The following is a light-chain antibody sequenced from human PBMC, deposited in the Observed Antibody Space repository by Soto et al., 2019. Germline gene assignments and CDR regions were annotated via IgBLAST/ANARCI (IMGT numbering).Light chain of an antibody. V-gene: IGLV2-18*02. CDR2: EVS. J-gene: IGLJ1*01. CDR3: CSFTTSSTYV. CDR1: SSDVGSYNR. Sequence: QSALTQPPSVSGSPGQSVTISCXGTSSDVGSYNRVSWYQQPPDTAPKVMIYEVSNRPSGVPDRFSGSKSGNTASLTISGLQAEDEADYYCCSFTTSSTYVFGTGTKLTVL.